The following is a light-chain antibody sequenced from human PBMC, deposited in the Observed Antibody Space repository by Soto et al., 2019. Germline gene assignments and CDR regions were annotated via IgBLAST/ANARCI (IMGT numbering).Light chain of an antibody. CDR3: QQYTTSPLT. CDR1: QSVNSYY. V-gene: IGKV3-20*01. Sequence: EIVLTQSPGTLSLSPGERATLSCRASQSVNSYYLAWYQQKPGQAPRLLIYDASSRATGIPDRFSGSGSGTDFTLTISRLEPEDFAVYYCQQYTTSPLTVGGGTKVEMK. CDR2: DAS. J-gene: IGKJ4*01.